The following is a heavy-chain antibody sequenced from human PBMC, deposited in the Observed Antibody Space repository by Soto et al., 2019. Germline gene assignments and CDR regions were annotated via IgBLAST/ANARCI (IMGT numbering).Heavy chain of an antibody. CDR1: GYTFTGYY. Sequence: ASVKVSCKASGYTFTGYYMHWVRQAPGQGLEWMGWINPNSGGTNYAQKFQGRVTMTRDTSISTAYMELSRLRSDDTAVYYCARPFRPKRYCSSTSCFNDAFDIWGQGTMVTVSS. CDR3: ARPFRPKRYCSSTSCFNDAFDI. V-gene: IGHV1-2*02. J-gene: IGHJ3*02. CDR2: INPNSGGT. D-gene: IGHD2-2*01.